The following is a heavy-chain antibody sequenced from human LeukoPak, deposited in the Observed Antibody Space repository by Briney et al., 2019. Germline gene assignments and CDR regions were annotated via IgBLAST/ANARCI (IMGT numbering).Heavy chain of an antibody. D-gene: IGHD2-21*02. Sequence: SATLSLTCTVSGGSVSSSSYYWGWIRQPPGNGLEWIGSIYYTGSTYYRPSLKNRVTISVDTSKNQFYLKLSSVAAADTAVYYCARLVYCGGDCYSSPNAVYFDYWGQGTLVTVSS. CDR1: GGSVSSSSYY. CDR3: ARLVYCGGDCYSSPNAVYFDY. J-gene: IGHJ4*02. V-gene: IGHV4-39*07. CDR2: IYYTGST.